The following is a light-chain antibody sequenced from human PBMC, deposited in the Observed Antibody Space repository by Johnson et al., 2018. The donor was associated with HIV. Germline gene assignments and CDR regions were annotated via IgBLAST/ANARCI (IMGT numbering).Light chain of an antibody. CDR1: SSNIGNNY. V-gene: IGLV1-51*01. CDR2: DNN. J-gene: IGLJ1*01. CDR3: GTWDSSLSVPYV. Sequence: QSVLTQPPSVSAAPGQKVTISCSGSSSNIGNNYVSWYQQLPGTAPKLLIYDNNKRPSGIPDRFSGSKSGTSATLGITGLQTGDEADYYCGTWDSSLSVPYVVGTGTKVTVL.